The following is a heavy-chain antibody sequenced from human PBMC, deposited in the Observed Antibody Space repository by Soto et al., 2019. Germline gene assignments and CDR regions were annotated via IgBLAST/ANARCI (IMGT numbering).Heavy chain of an antibody. CDR2: TGSGTGPG. Sequence: SVKVSCKASGGSLSTNPISWVRQAPGQGLEWMGGTGSGTGPGNHAQKFQGRLTVTADKSTSTAYMELTNLSSEDTAVYYCARRDSGGFYRFFDSWGQGTLVTVSS. CDR3: ARRDSGGFYRFFDS. V-gene: IGHV1-69*06. J-gene: IGHJ4*02. CDR1: GGSLSTNP. D-gene: IGHD2-15*01.